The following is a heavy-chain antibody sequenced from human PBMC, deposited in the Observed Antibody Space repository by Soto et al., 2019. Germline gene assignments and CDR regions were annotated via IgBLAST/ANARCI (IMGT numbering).Heavy chain of an antibody. CDR2: FNAGSGNT. J-gene: IGHJ4*02. D-gene: IGHD4-17*01. Sequence: GSVNVCCKASGYPFTSYSMHFVRQAPGQRLEWMGWFNAGSGNTKYSQKFQVRVTITRDTSATTAYMELSSLRYEDTAVYYCARESTRTTAPDYWGQGTLVTGS. CDR1: GYPFTSYS. V-gene: IGHV1-3*01. CDR3: ARESTRTTAPDY.